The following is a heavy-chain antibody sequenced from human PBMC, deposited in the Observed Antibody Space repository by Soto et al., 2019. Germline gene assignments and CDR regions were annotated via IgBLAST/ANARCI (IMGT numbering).Heavy chain of an antibody. D-gene: IGHD4-17*01. CDR3: ARDSSPYGDYVGFDY. V-gene: IGHV1-18*01. CDR2: ISAYNGNT. Sequence: ASVKVSCKASGYTFTSYGISWVRQAPGQELEWMGWISAYNGNTNYAQKLQGRVTMTTDTSTSTAYMELRSLRSDDTAVYYCARDSSPYGDYVGFDYWGQGTLVTVSS. J-gene: IGHJ4*02. CDR1: GYTFTSYG.